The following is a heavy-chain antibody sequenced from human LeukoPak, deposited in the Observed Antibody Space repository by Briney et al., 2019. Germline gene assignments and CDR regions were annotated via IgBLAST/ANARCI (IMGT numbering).Heavy chain of an antibody. D-gene: IGHD2/OR15-2a*01. Sequence: LGESLKISCKGSGYSFTSYWIGWVRQMPGKGLEWMGIIYPGDSDTRYSPSFQGQVTISADKSISTAYLQWSSLKASDTAMYYCARHPPRSGYYYYYMDYWGQGTLVTASS. V-gene: IGHV5-51*01. CDR1: GYSFTSYW. CDR3: ARHPPRSGYYYYYMDY. CDR2: IYPGDSDT. J-gene: IGHJ4*02.